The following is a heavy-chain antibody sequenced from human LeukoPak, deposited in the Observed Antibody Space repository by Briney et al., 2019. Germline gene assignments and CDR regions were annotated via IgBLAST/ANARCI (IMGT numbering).Heavy chain of an antibody. Sequence: SETLSLTCTVSGGSISSSSYYWGWIRQPPGEGLEWIGSIYYSGSTYYNPSLKSRVTISVDTSKNQFSLKLSSVTAADTAVYYCARHGHIAGWFDPWGQGTLVTVSS. CDR2: IYYSGST. D-gene: IGHD2-21*01. V-gene: IGHV4-39*01. CDR3: ARHGHIAGWFDP. J-gene: IGHJ5*02. CDR1: GGSISSSSYY.